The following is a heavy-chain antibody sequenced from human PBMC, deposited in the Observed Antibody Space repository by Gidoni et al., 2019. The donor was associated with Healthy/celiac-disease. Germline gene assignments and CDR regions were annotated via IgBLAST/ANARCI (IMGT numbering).Heavy chain of an antibody. CDR2: IKQDGSEK. D-gene: IGHD1-7*01. V-gene: IGHV3-7*01. J-gene: IGHJ3*02. CDR1: GLTFSCYW. Sequence: EVQLVESGGGLVQPGGSLRLSCAASGLTFSCYWMSCVRQAPGKGLEWVANIKQDGSEKYYVDSVKGRFTISRDNAKNSLYLQMNSLRAEDTAVYYCARANWNYGDEAFDIWGQGTMVTVSS. CDR3: ARANWNYGDEAFDI.